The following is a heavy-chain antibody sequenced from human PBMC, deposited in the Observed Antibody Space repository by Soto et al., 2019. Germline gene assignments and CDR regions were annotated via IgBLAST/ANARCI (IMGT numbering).Heavy chain of an antibody. D-gene: IGHD2-2*01. CDR3: AREPGSLPAAYYYYGMDV. J-gene: IGHJ6*02. CDR1: RFTFSSYG. CDR2: IWYDGSNK. Sequence: PGGSLRLSCAASRFTFSSYGMHWVRQAPGKGLEWVAVIWYDGSNKYYADSVKGRFTISRDNSKNTLYLQMNSLRAEDTAVYYCAREPGSLPAAYYYYGMDVWGQGTTVTVS. V-gene: IGHV3-33*01.